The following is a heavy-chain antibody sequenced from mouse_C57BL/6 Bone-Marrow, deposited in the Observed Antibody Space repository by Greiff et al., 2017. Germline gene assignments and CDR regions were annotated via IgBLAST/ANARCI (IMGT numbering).Heavy chain of an antibody. CDR1: GYTFTDYY. D-gene: IGHD2-3*01. CDR2: INPNNGGT. J-gene: IGHJ3*01. CDR3: GGGYYVAWFAY. V-gene: IGHV1-26*01. Sequence: EVQLQQSGPELVKPGASVKISCKASGYTFTDYYMNWVKQSHGKSLEWIGDINPNNGGTSYNQKFKGKATLTVDKSSSTAYMELRSLTSEDSAVYYCGGGYYVAWFAYWGQGTLVTVAA.